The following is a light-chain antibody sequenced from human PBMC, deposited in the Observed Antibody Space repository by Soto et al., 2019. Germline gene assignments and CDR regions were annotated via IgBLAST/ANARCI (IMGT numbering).Light chain of an antibody. J-gene: IGKJ4*01. CDR3: QQYNNWPLT. CDR1: QSISRT. V-gene: IGKV3D-15*01. CDR2: DAS. Sequence: DIVLTLSPDTLSVSPGARPHLSCRASQSISRTLAWYQQTSGQPPRLLIYDASTRATGFPARFSGSGSGTEFTLTISSLQSEDFAVYYCQQYNNWPLTFGGGTKVDIK.